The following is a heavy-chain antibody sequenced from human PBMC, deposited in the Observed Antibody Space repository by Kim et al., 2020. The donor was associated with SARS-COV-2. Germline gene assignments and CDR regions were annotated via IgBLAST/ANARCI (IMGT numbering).Heavy chain of an antibody. Sequence: GGSLRLSCAASGFTFSNAWMSWVRQAPGKGLEWVGRIKSKTDGGTTDYAAPVKGRFTISRDDSKNTLYLQMNSLKTEDTAVYYCTTTTPFYCSGGSCNDTRVNFYNWFDPWGQGTLVTVSS. J-gene: IGHJ5*02. D-gene: IGHD2-15*01. V-gene: IGHV3-15*01. CDR3: TTTTPFYCSGGSCNDTRVNFYNWFDP. CDR2: IKSKTDGGTT. CDR1: GFTFSNAW.